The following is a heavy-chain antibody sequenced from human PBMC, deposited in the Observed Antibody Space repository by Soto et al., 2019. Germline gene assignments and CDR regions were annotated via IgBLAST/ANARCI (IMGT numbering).Heavy chain of an antibody. CDR1: GGSFSGYY. V-gene: IGHV4-34*01. CDR3: ARFGMTTVTTSGY. D-gene: IGHD4-17*01. J-gene: IGHJ4*02. CDR2: INHSGST. Sequence: QVQLQQWGAGLLKPSGTLSLTCAVYGGSFSGYYWSWIRQPPGKGLEWIGEINHSGSTNYNPSLKSRVTISVDTSKNQFSLKLSSVTAADTAVYYCARFGMTTVTTSGYWGQGTLVTVSS.